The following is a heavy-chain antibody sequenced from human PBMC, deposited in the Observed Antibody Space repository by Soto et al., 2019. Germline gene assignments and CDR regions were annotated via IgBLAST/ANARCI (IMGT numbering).Heavy chain of an antibody. CDR2: IYYSGST. V-gene: IGHV4-31*03. D-gene: IGHD2-15*01. CDR3: AREYLSACSGGSCGVFHMDV. Sequence: SETLSLTCTVSGGSISSGGYYWSWIRQHPGKGLEWIGYIYYSGSTYYNPSLKSRVTISVDTSKNQFSLKLSSATAADTAVYYCAREYLSACSGGSCGVFHMDVRGKGTTVTVSS. J-gene: IGHJ6*03. CDR1: GGSISSGGYY.